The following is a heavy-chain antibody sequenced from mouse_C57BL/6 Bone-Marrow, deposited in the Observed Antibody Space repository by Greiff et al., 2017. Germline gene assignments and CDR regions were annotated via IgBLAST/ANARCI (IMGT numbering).Heavy chain of an antibody. D-gene: IGHD1-1*01. CDR1: GFNIKDDY. V-gene: IGHV14-4*01. CDR2: IDPENGDT. Sequence: VHVKQSGAELVRPGASVKLSCTASGFNIKDDYMHWVKQRPEQGLEWIGWIDPENGDTEYASKFQGKATITADTSSNTAYLQLSSLTSEDTAVYYCTTGDYGSSYWGQGTTLTVSS. J-gene: IGHJ2*01. CDR3: TTGDYGSSY.